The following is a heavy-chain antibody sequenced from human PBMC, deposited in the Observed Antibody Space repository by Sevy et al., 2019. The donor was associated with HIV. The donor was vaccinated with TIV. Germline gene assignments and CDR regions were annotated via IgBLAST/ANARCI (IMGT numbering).Heavy chain of an antibody. V-gene: IGHV3-66*01. CDR1: GFTVNSNY. Sequence: GGSLRLSCAASGFTVNSNYMTWVRQAPGKGLEGVSVIHSDDTTYYADSVKDRFTISRDKFKNTLYLHMSSLRAEDTAVYYCGGGKSGYGYALDYWGQGTLVTVSS. CDR3: GGGKSGYGYALDY. J-gene: IGHJ4*02. D-gene: IGHD5-18*01. CDR2: IHSDDTT.